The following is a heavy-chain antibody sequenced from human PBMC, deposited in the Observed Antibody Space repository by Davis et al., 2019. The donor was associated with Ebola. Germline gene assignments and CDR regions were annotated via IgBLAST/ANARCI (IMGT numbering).Heavy chain of an antibody. D-gene: IGHD5-18*01. CDR1: GFTFSGYW. V-gene: IGHV3-7*03. Sequence: PGGSLRLSCPASGFTFSGYWMTWVRQAPGKGLEWVANIKPDGSEKFYVDSVKGRFTISRDNAKNSLYLQMNSLRAEDTAVYYCTRGYGWTDYWGQGTLVTVSS. CDR3: TRGYGWTDY. J-gene: IGHJ4*02. CDR2: IKPDGSEK.